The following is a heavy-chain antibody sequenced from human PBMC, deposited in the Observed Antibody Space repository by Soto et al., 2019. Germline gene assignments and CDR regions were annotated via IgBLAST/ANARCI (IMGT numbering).Heavy chain of an antibody. CDR1: GFPFSSYA. D-gene: IGHD3-22*01. CDR2: ISSNGGST. V-gene: IGHV3-64*01. J-gene: IGHJ4*02. CDR3: ARDGGDYYDSSGYYWFFDY. Sequence: GGSLRLSCAASGFPFSSYAMHWVSQAPGKGLEYVSAISSNGGSTYYANSVKGRFTISRDHSKNTLYLQMGSLRAEDMAVYYCARDGGDYYDSSGYYWFFDYWGQGTLVTVSS.